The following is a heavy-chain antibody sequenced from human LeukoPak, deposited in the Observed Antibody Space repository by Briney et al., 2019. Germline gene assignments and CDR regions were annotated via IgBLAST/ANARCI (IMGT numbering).Heavy chain of an antibody. V-gene: IGHV3-23*01. J-gene: IGHJ4*02. Sequence: GGSLRLSCAASGFSFSSYAMSWVRQAPGKGLEWVSAISGSGGSTYYADSVKGRFTISRDNSKNTLYLQMNSLRAEDTAVYYCAKSPHYYGSGVYFDYWGQGTLVTVSS. CDR2: ISGSGGST. CDR1: GFSFSSYA. CDR3: AKSPHYYGSGVYFDY. D-gene: IGHD3-10*01.